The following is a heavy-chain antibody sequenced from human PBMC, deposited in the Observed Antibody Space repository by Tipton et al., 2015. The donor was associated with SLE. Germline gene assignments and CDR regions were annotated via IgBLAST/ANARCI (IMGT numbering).Heavy chain of an antibody. CDR2: IYYSGST. D-gene: IGHD6-13*01. V-gene: IGHV4-59*01. CDR1: GGSISSYY. J-gene: IGHJ5*02. CDR3: ARGEQQLGYGFGP. Sequence: TLSLTCTVSGGSISSYYWSWIRQPPGKGLEWFGYIYYSGSTNYNPSLKSRVTISVDTSKNQFSLKLSSVTAADTAVYYWARGEQQLGYGFGPWGQGTLVTVSS.